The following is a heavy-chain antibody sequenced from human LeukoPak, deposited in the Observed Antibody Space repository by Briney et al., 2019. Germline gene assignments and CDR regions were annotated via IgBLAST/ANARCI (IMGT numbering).Heavy chain of an antibody. D-gene: IGHD3-22*01. CDR2: ISGSGRTT. Sequence: PGGSLRLSCAASGFTFNSDAMSWVRQAPGKGLEWVSLISGSGRTTYYAASVKGRFTISRDNSKNTLYLQMNSLRAEDTAIYYCAKARVVVITVFDYWGQGTLVTVSS. V-gene: IGHV3-23*01. CDR1: GFTFNSDA. CDR3: AKARVVVITVFDY. J-gene: IGHJ4*02.